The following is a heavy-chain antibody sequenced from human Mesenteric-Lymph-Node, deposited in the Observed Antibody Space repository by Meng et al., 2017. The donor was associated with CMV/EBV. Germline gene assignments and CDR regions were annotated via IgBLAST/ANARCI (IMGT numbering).Heavy chain of an antibody. CDR3: ARGIYSGYDDGY. CDR1: ISSSISYI. V-gene: IGHV1-3*01. D-gene: IGHD5-12*01. J-gene: IGHJ4*02. Sequence: CKASISSSISYITHWVRQAPGQRPEWMGWINAGNGNTKYSQKFQGRVTITRDTSASTAYMELSSLRSEDTAVYYCARGIYSGYDDGYWGQGTLVTVSS. CDR2: INAGNGNT.